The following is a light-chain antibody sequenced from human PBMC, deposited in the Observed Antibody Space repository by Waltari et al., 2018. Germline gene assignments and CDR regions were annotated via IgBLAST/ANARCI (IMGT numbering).Light chain of an antibody. J-gene: IGLJ2*01. CDR2: DIS. CDR1: SGSGPSDHS. CDR3: LLSYDVGRPV. Sequence: QAVVTQEPSLTVSPGGTVTLTWGSTSGSGPSDHSPSWFQQKPGRAPRPLITDISRRLSWTPARFSGSLLGDKAALTLSGAQPEDEADYYCLLSYDVGRPVFGGGTKVTVL. V-gene: IGLV7-46*01.